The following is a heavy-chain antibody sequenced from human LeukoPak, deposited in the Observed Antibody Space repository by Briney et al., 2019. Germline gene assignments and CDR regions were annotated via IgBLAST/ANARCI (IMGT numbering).Heavy chain of an antibody. CDR3: ARGPTVVSAPGDY. V-gene: IGHV3-7*01. J-gene: IGHJ4*02. Sequence: GGSLRLSCVTSGFTFENYWMTWVRQAPGKGLEWVANIKEDGSEKYYVDFVKGRFTISRDNAEKSLYLQMSSLRAEDTAVYFCARGPTVVSAPGDYWGQGTLVTVSS. CDR1: GFTFENYW. CDR2: IKEDGSEK. D-gene: IGHD4-17*01.